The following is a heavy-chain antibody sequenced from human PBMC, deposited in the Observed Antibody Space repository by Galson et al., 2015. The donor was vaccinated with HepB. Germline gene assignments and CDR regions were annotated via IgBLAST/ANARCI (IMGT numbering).Heavy chain of an antibody. V-gene: IGHV1-18*04. J-gene: IGHJ4*02. CDR2: ISAYNGNT. CDR3: ARVQNYDFWSGYYYAPDY. D-gene: IGHD3-3*01. Sequence: SVKVSCKASGYTFTSYGISWVRQAPGQGLEWMGWISAYNGNTNYAQKLQGRVTMTTDTSTSTAYMELRSLRSDDTAVYYCARVQNYDFWSGYYYAPDYWGQGTLVTVSS. CDR1: GYTFTSYG.